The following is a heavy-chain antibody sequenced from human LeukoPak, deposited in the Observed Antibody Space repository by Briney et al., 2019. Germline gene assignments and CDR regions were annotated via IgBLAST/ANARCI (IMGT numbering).Heavy chain of an antibody. CDR1: GGTFSSYA. V-gene: IGHV1-69*05. D-gene: IGHD2-21*01. CDR3: ASFVERDAFDI. J-gene: IGHJ3*02. Sequence: ASVKVSCKASGGTFSSYAISWVRQAPGQGLEWMGGIIPIFGTANYAQKFQGRVTITTDESTSTAYMELSSLRSEDTAVYYCASFVERDAFDIRGQGTMVTVSS. CDR2: IIPIFGTA.